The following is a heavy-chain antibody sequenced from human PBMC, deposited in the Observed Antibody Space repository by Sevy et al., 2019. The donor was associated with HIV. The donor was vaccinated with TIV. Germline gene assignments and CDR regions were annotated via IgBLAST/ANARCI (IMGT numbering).Heavy chain of an antibody. V-gene: IGHV3-23*01. CDR2: LNGSGGRT. CDR1: GFTFSSFA. J-gene: IGHJ3*02. CDR3: AKDTDSGSYLNEAFDI. Sequence: GGSLRLSCAASGFTFSSFAMSWVRQTPGKGLEWVSGLNGSGGRTYYPDSVKGRFTISRDNSKNTLYLQMNSLRAEDTAVYYCAKDTDSGSYLNEAFDIWGQGTMVTVSS. D-gene: IGHD1-26*01.